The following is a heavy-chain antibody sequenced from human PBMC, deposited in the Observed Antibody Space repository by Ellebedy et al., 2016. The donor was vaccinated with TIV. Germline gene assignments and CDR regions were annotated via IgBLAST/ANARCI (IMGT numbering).Heavy chain of an antibody. D-gene: IGHD3-10*01. Sequence: GESLKISCAASGFTFSSYGMSWVRQAPGKGLEWVSGINWNGGSTGYADSVKGRFTISRDNAKNSLYLQMNSLRAEDTALYYCATARGFGELFEDYWGQGTLVTVSS. CDR3: ATARGFGELFEDY. V-gene: IGHV3-20*04. J-gene: IGHJ4*02. CDR2: INWNGGST. CDR1: GFTFSSYG.